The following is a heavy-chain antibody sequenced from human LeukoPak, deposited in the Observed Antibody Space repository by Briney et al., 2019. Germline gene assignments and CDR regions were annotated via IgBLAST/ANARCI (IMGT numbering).Heavy chain of an antibody. CDR1: GFTFSRYT. CDR3: ARDLVSRSNY. Sequence: PGGSLRLSCAAPGFTFSRYTMNWVRQSPGKGLEWVSSISSSGYYIYYADSVKGRFTISRDNAKNSLYLQMNSLRAEDTAVYYCARDLVSRSNYWGQGTLVTVSS. CDR2: ISSSGYYI. V-gene: IGHV3-21*01. D-gene: IGHD6-6*01. J-gene: IGHJ4*02.